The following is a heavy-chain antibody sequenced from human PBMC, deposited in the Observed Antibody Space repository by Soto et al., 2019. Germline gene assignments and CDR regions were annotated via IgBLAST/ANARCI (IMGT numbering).Heavy chain of an antibody. CDR1: GSTFPSYD. CDR2: ISAYNGNT. J-gene: IGHJ6*02. Sequence: GASVNVACKASGSTFPSYDISWVRQAPGQGHKWMGWISAYNGNTNYAQKLQGRVTMTTDTSTSTAYMELRSLRSDDTAVYYCARDLPVVPSAIDYYDGTDFWGRGTSVTVSS. D-gene: IGHD2-2*02. V-gene: IGHV1-18*01. CDR3: ARDLPVVPSAIDYYDGTDF.